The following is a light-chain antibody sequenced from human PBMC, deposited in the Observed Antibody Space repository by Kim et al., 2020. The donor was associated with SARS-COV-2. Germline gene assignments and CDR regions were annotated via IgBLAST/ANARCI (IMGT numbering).Light chain of an antibody. CDR3: QQRGN. CDR1: QSVGTY. J-gene: IGKJ5*01. CDR2: DAS. Sequence: APLYLCPGERPTLSCRASQSVGTYLAWYQQKPGQPPRLLIYDASKRATGIPARFRGSGSGTDFTLTIGTLEPADSAVYYYQQRGNFGQGTRLEIK. V-gene: IGKV3-11*01.